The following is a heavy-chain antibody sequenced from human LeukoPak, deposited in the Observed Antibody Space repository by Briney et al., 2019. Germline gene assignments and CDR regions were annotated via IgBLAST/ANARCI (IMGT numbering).Heavy chain of an antibody. CDR2: INHSGST. J-gene: IGHJ5*02. D-gene: IGHD4-17*01. Sequence: SETLSLTCAVSGGSISSGGYSWSWIRQPPGKGLEWIGYINHSGSTNYNPSLKSRVTISVDTSKNQFSLKLSSVTAADTAAYYCARSYGEGCWFDPWGQGTLVTVSS. V-gene: IGHV4-30-2*01. CDR1: GGSISSGGYS. CDR3: ARSYGEGCWFDP.